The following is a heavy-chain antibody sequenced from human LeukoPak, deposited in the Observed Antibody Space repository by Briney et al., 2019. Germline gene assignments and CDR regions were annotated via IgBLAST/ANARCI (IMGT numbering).Heavy chain of an antibody. J-gene: IGHJ3*02. CDR1: GGSFSGYY. Sequence: SETLSLTCAVYGGSFSGYYWSWIRQPPGKGLEWIGEINHSGSTNYNPSLKSRVTISVDTSKNQFSLKLSSVTAADTAVYYCASSRRPDAFDIWGQGTMVTVSS. CDR2: INHSGST. CDR3: ASSRRPDAFDI. D-gene: IGHD1-1*01. V-gene: IGHV4-34*01.